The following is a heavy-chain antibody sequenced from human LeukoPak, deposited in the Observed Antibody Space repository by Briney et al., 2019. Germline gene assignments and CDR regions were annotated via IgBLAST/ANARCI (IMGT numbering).Heavy chain of an antibody. V-gene: IGHV3-30-3*01. CDR2: ISYDGSNK. Sequence: GGSLRLSCAASGFTFSSYAMHWVRQAPGKGLEWVAVISYDGSNKYYADSVKGRFTISRDNSKNTLYLQMNSLRAEDTAVYYCARGRDAAKQWLGLDYWGQGALVTVSS. CDR3: ARGRDAAKQWLGLDY. CDR1: GFTFSSYA. D-gene: IGHD6-19*01. J-gene: IGHJ4*02.